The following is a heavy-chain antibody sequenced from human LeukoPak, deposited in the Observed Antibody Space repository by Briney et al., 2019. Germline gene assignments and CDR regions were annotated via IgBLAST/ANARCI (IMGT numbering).Heavy chain of an antibody. CDR2: ISTDGKST. J-gene: IGHJ6*02. CDR1: GFTFSNYA. CDR3: VRDYQFIQEV. Sequence: GSLRLSCAASGFTFSNYAMSWVRQAPGKGLMWVSLISTDGKSTRYAESVKGRFTISRDNAKNALYLQMDILRVEDTALYFCVRDYQFIQEVWGQGTTVTVSS. D-gene: IGHD2-2*01. V-gene: IGHV3-74*01.